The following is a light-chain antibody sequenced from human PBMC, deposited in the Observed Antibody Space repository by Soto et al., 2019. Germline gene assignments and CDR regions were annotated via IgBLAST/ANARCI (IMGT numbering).Light chain of an antibody. CDR3: QQYSVYWT. CDR2: AAS. CDR1: QGISSN. V-gene: IGKV1-9*01. J-gene: IGKJ1*01. Sequence: IQLTQSPSSLSASVGGRVTITCRASQGISSNLAWYQQKPGKAPKLLIYAASTLQSGVPSRFSGSGSGTEFTLTISSLQPEDFATYYCQQYSVYWTFGQGTKVDIK.